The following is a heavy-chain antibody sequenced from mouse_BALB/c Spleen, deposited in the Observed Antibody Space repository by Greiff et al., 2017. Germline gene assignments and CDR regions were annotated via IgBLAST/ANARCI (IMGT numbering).Heavy chain of an antibody. CDR3: ARNYGSRAWFAY. CDR2: ISYSGST. V-gene: IGHV3-2*02. CDR1: GYSITSDYA. J-gene: IGHJ3*01. Sequence: ESGPGLVKPSQSLSLTCTVTGYSITSDYAWNWIRQFPGNKLEWMGYISYSGSTSYNPSLKSRISITRDTSKNQFFLQLNSVTTEDTATYYCARNYGSRAWFAYWGQGTLVTVSA. D-gene: IGHD1-1*01.